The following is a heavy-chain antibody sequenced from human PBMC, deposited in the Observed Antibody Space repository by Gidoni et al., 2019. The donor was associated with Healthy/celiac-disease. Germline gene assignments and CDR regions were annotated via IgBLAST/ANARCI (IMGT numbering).Heavy chain of an antibody. V-gene: IGHV4-34*01. J-gene: IGHJ3*02. CDR2: INHCGST. CDR1: GGPFSGYY. CDR3: ARGPDYIWGSYRHPRGAFDI. D-gene: IGHD3-16*02. Sequence: QVQLQQWGAGLLKPSETLSLTCAVYGGPFSGYYWSWIRQPPGKGLEGIGEINHCGSTNYNPSLKSRVTISVDTSKNQFALKLSSVTAADTAVYYCARGPDYIWGSYRHPRGAFDIWGQGTMVTVSS.